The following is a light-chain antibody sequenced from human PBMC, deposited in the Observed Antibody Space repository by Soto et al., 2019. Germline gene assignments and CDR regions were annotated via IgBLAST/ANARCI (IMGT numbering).Light chain of an antibody. CDR1: QSVTNN. CDR3: HQRQSWPRT. J-gene: IGKJ1*01. CDR2: GAH. Sequence: EIVLTQSPATLSLSPGERATLSCRASQSVTNNLAWYQHRPGQAPRLLMYGAHTRASGIPARFSASGSGTDFTLTISDVQPEDFALYYCHQRQSWPRTFGQGTKVDIK. V-gene: IGKV3-11*01.